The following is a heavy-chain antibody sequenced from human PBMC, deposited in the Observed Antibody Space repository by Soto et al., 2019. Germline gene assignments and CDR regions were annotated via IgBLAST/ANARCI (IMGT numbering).Heavy chain of an antibody. CDR2: IHYSGST. CDR3: ARSRYSGGYFLDY. CDR1: GGSISSGDYY. V-gene: IGHV4-30-4*01. J-gene: IGHJ4*02. D-gene: IGHD1-26*01. Sequence: SETLSLTCTVSGGSISSGDYYWSWIRQPPGKGLEWIAYIHYSGSTYYNPSLKSRVTISVDTSKNQFSLKLSSVTAADTAMYYCARSRYSGGYFLDYWGQGILVTVSS.